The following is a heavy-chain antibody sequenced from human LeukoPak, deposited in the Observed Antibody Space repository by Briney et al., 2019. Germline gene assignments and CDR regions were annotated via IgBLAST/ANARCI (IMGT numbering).Heavy chain of an antibody. CDR2: VNHSGRT. CDR3: ARGRWHPSVRVDH. D-gene: IGHD6-13*01. Sequence: SETLSLTCAVYGGSSSGYFWSWIRQPPGKGLEWIGEVNHSGRTDYNPSLKRRVTISVDTSKNQFSLKVNSVTAADTAVYYCARGRWHPSVRVDHWGQGTLVTVSS. V-gene: IGHV4-34*01. CDR1: GGSSSGYF. J-gene: IGHJ4*02.